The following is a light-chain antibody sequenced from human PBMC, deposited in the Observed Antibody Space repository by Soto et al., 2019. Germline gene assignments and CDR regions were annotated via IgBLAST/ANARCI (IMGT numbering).Light chain of an antibody. CDR1: QSVSSN. Sequence: EIVMTQSPATLSVSLGERATLSCRASQSVSSNLAWYQQKPGQAPRLLIYAASTRATGIPARFSGSGSGTEFTLTISSLQSEDFAVYYCQQYIHWYTFGQGTRLEIK. CDR3: QQYIHWYT. J-gene: IGKJ2*01. CDR2: AAS. V-gene: IGKV3-15*01.